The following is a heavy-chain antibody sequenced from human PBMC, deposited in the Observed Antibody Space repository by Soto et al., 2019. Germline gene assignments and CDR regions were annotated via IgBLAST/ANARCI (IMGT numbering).Heavy chain of an antibody. CDR3: AKRSRRLRFLEWLLWGVLDNWFDP. CDR1: GFTFSSYW. D-gene: IGHD3-3*01. CDR2: IKQDGSEK. Sequence: GGSLRLSCAASGFTFSSYWMSWVRQAPGKGLEWVANIKQDGSEKYYVETVKGRFTIPRDNAKNSLYLQMNSMRAEVMAVYYCAKRSRRLRFLEWLLWGVLDNWFDPWGQGTLVTVSS. V-gene: IGHV3-7*01. J-gene: IGHJ5*02.